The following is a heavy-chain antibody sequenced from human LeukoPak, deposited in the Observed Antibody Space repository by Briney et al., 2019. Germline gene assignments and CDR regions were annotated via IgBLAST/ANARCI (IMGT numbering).Heavy chain of an antibody. Sequence: GGSLRLSCAAYGFTFSSYGMRWVRQAPGKGLEWVAVIWYDGSKQYYADSVKGRFTISRDNSKHTLYLQMTSLRAEDTAVYYCARGYGGNCRGLDYWGQGTPVSVSS. CDR2: IWYDGSKQ. J-gene: IGHJ4*02. V-gene: IGHV3-33*01. D-gene: IGHD4-23*01. CDR1: GFTFSSYG. CDR3: ARGYGGNCRGLDY.